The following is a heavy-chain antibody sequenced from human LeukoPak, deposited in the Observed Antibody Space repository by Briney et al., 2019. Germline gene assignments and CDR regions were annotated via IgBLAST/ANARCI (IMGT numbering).Heavy chain of an antibody. J-gene: IGHJ4*02. Sequence: SETLSLTCTVSRGSIKSYYWSWIRQAPGEGLEFIAYIYDTGATDYNPSLRSRASISEDMSKNQVSLQLNSVTAADTAVYYCARWNEGLDYWGQGTLVTVSS. CDR2: IYDTGAT. CDR3: ARWNEGLDY. CDR1: RGSIKSYY. D-gene: IGHD1-1*01. V-gene: IGHV4-59*08.